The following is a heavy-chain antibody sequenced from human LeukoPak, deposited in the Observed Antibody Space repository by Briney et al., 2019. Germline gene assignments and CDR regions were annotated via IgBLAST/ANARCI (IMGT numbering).Heavy chain of an antibody. CDR2: ISYDGSDR. Sequence: GKSLRISCVASGFTFSSYGMHWVRQAPGKGPEWVAVISYDGSDRYYANFVKGRFTISRDNSKNTLFLQTNSMRPEDTAVYYCAKGVSRGVDPTGLEYWGQGTLVTVSS. CDR3: AKGVSRGVDPTGLEY. V-gene: IGHV3-30*18. D-gene: IGHD1-1*01. CDR1: GFTFSSYG. J-gene: IGHJ4*02.